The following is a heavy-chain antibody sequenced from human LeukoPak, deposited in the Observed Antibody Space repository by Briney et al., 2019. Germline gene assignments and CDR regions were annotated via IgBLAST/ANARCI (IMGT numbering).Heavy chain of an antibody. CDR1: GFTVSSNY. J-gene: IGHJ6*03. D-gene: IGHD6-6*01. CDR2: IYSGGST. V-gene: IGHV3-66*01. CDR3: ARVGEQLVLGYYFYYMDV. Sequence: GGSLRLSCAASGFTVSSNYMSWVRQAPGKGLEWVSVIYSGGSTYYADSVKGRFTISRDNSKNTLYLQMNSLRAEDTAVYYCARVGEQLVLGYYFYYMDVWGKGTTVTVSS.